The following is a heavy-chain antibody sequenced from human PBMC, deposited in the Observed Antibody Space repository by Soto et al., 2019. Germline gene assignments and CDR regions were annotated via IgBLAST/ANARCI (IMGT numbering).Heavy chain of an antibody. J-gene: IGHJ4*02. CDR1: GFTFSNYA. Sequence: PGGSLRLSCAASGFTFSNYAMSWVRQAPGKGLEWLSAISDSGTNTFYADSVKGRFTISRDNSKNTLYLQMNSLRGEDTALYYCAKDRSPRITMRIVVPRFGQWGQGTLVTVSS. CDR2: ISDSGTNT. D-gene: IGHD3-10*01. V-gene: IGHV3-23*01. CDR3: AKDRSPRITMRIVVPRFGQ.